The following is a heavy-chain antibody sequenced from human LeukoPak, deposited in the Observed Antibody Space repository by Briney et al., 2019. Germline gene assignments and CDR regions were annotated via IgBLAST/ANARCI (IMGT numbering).Heavy chain of an antibody. CDR3: AKDRPIVVVTAILDY. D-gene: IGHD2-21*02. V-gene: IGHV3-23*01. J-gene: IGHJ4*02. CDR2: ISGSGGST. CDR1: GFTFSSYA. Sequence: GESLRLSCAASGFTFSSYAMSWVRQAPGKGLEWVSAISGSGGSTYYADSVKGRFTISRDNSKNTLYLQMNGLRAEDTAVYYCAKDRPIVVVTAILDYWGQGTLVTVSS.